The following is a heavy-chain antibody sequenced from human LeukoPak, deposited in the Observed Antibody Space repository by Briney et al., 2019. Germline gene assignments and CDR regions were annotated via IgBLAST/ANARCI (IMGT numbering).Heavy chain of an antibody. V-gene: IGHV3-48*03. J-gene: IGHJ4*02. CDR1: GFTFSSYE. Sequence: PGGSLRLSCAASGFTFSSYEMNWVRQAPGKGLDWVSYISSSGSSIYYADSVKGRFTISRDNAKNSLYLQMNSLRAEDTAVYYCARDPYSGNSDSDYFDYWGQGTLVTVSS. CDR3: ARDPYSGNSDSDYFDY. CDR2: ISSSGSSI. D-gene: IGHD4-23*01.